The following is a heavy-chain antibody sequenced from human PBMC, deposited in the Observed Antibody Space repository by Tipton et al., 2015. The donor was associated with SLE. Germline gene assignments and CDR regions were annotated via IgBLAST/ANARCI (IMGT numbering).Heavy chain of an antibody. V-gene: IGHV4-39*01. CDR2: IYYSGST. Sequence: GLVKPSETLSLTCTVSGGSISSSSYYWGWIRQPPGKGLEWIGSIYYSGSTYYNPSLKSRVTISVDTSKNQFSLKLSSVTAADTAVYYCARLLGGSSTDWGQGTLVTVSS. CDR3: ARLLGGSSTD. J-gene: IGHJ4*02. CDR1: GGSISSSSYY. D-gene: IGHD6-13*01.